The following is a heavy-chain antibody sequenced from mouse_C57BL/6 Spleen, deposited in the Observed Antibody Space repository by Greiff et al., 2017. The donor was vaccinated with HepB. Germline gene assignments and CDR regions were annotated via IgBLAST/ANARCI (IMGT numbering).Heavy chain of an antibody. D-gene: IGHD1-1*01. J-gene: IGHJ4*01. Sequence: VQLQQSGPELVKPGASVKLSCKASGYTFTSYDINWVKQRPGQGLEWIGWIYPRDGSTKYNEKFKGKATLTVDTSSSTAYMELHSLTSEDSAVYFCARYGSSSYYYAMDDWGQGTSVTVSS. CDR1: GYTFTSYD. CDR2: IYPRDGST. CDR3: ARYGSSSYYYAMDD. V-gene: IGHV1-85*01.